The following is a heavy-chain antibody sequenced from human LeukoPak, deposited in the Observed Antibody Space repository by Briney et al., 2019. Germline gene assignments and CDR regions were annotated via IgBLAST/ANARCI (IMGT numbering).Heavy chain of an antibody. Sequence: AGGSLRLSCAASGFTFSSYAMSWVRQAPGKGLEWVSTISNSDGKTYYAESVKGRFTISRDNSKNTLYLQMNSLTAEDTAIYYCAKATGTLGNWDQGTLVTVSS. CDR2: ISNSDGKT. CDR3: AKATGTLGN. J-gene: IGHJ4*02. CDR1: GFTFSSYA. V-gene: IGHV3-23*01. D-gene: IGHD1-1*01.